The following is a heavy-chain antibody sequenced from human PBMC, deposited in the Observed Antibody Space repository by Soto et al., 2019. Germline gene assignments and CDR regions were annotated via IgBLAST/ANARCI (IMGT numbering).Heavy chain of an antibody. J-gene: IGHJ4*02. D-gene: IGHD6-13*01. V-gene: IGHV1-46*03. CDR3: ARALAAGDY. CDR2: INPMSGST. Sequence: QVQLVQSGAEVKKPGASVKVSCKASGYTFINYYIHWVRQAPGQGLEWLAIINPMSGSTNYAQKFQGRVTLTMDTSTSAVYMELSSLRFEDTAVYYCARALAAGDYWGQGTLVTVSS. CDR1: GYTFINYY.